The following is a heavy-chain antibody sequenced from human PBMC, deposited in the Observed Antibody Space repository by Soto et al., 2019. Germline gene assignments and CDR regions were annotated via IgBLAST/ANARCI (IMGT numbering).Heavy chain of an antibody. Sequence: QVQLVESGGGLVKPGGSLRLSCAASGFTFSDYYMSWIRQAPGKGLEWVSYISSSSSYTNYADSVKGRFTISRDNAKNSLYQQMNSLSAEDTAVYYCASYFSGILTGYSLWGRGTLVTVSS. J-gene: IGHJ2*01. CDR3: ASYFSGILTGYSL. D-gene: IGHD3-9*01. V-gene: IGHV3-11*06. CDR1: GFTFSDYY. CDR2: ISSSSSYT.